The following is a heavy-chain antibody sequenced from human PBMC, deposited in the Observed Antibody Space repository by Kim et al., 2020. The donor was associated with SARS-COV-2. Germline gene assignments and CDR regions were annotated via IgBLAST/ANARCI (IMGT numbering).Heavy chain of an antibody. CDR1: GYTFTSYG. D-gene: IGHD3-22*01. Sequence: ASVKVSCKASGYTFTSYGISWVRQAPGQGLEWMGWISAYNGNTNYAQKLQGRVTMTTDTSTSTAYMELRSLRSDDTAVYYCARDGFPQTYYYDSSGSSIAFLWGQGTLVTVSS. CDR3: ARDGFPQTYYYDSSGSSIAFL. J-gene: IGHJ4*02. V-gene: IGHV1-18*01. CDR2: ISAYNGNT.